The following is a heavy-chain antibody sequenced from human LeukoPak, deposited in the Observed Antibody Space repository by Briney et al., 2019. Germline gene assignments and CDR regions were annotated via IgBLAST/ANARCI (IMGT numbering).Heavy chain of an antibody. CDR1: GGSFSGYY. Sequence: SETLSLTCAVYGGSFSGYYWSWIRQPPGKGLEWIGEINHSGSTNYNPSLKSRVTISVDTSKNQFSLKLSSVTAADTAVYYCARERNRYYGIDYWGQGTLVTVSS. D-gene: IGHD3-10*01. J-gene: IGHJ4*02. CDR2: INHSGST. V-gene: IGHV4-34*01. CDR3: ARERNRYYGIDY.